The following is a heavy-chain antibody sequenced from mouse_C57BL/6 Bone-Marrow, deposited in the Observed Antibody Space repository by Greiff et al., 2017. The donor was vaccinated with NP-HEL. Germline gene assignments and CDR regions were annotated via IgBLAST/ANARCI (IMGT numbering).Heavy chain of an antibody. CDR3: ARIYDYYAMDY. D-gene: IGHD2-3*01. CDR1: GISITTGNYR. CDR2: IYYSGTI. J-gene: IGHJ4*01. Sequence: EVKLMESGPGLVKPSQTVFLTCTVTGISITTGNYRWSWIRQFPGNKLEWIGYIYYSGTITYNPSLTSRTTITRDTPKNQFFLEMNSLTAEDTATYYCARIYDYYAMDYWGQGTSVTVSS. V-gene: IGHV3-5*01.